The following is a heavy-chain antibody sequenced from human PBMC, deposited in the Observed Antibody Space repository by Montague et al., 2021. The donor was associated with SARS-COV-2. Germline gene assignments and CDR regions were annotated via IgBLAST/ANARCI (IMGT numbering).Heavy chain of an antibody. V-gene: IGHV5-51*01. CDR2: IYPGDSET. J-gene: IGHJ6*02. D-gene: IGHD5-12*01. CDR1: GYSFVSYW. Sequence: QSGAEVKKPGESLKISCKGSGYSFVSYWIGWVRQMPGKGLEWMGIIYPGDSETRYSPSFQGQVTISADKSISTAYLQWSSLKASDTATYYCVRLGGLRDYYYYGMDVWGQGTTVTVSS. CDR3: VRLGGLRDYYYYGMDV.